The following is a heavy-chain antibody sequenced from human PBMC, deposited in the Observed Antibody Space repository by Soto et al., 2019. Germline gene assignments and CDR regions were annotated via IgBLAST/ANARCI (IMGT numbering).Heavy chain of an antibody. J-gene: IGHJ3*02. CDR1: GGSISSYY. D-gene: IGHD3-16*01. CDR2: IYHSGST. Sequence: SETLSLTCTVSGGSISSYYWSWIRQPPGKGLEWIAYIYHSGSTNYNPSLKSRVTISVDTSKNQFSLRLSSVTAADTAVYYCARDLYEVGGDGFDIWGQGTRVTVSS. V-gene: IGHV4-59*12. CDR3: ARDLYEVGGDGFDI.